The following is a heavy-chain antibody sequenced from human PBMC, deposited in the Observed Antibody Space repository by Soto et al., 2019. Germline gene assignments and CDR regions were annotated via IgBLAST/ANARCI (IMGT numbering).Heavy chain of an antibody. D-gene: IGHD3-22*01. J-gene: IGHJ4*02. CDR1: GGAFSRYA. Sequence: SVKVSCKASGGAFSRYAINCVRQAPGQGLEWMGGIIPMFGTANYAQKFQGRVTITADESTNTGYMELRSLISEDTAVYYCARDGTLYDSSGYYYLYWGQGTLVTVSS. CDR3: ARDGTLYDSSGYYYLY. CDR2: IIPMFGTA. V-gene: IGHV1-69*13.